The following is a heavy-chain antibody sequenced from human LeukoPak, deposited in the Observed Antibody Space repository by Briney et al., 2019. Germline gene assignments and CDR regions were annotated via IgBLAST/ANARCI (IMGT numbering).Heavy chain of an antibody. CDR1: GFTFSSYS. Sequence: PGGSLRLSCAASGFTFSSYSMNWVRQAPGKGLECVSSISSSSSYIYYTDSVKGRFTISRDNAKNSLYLQMNSLRAEDTAVYYCARMGRAAAAGKDWGQGTLVTVSS. D-gene: IGHD6-13*01. J-gene: IGHJ4*02. CDR2: ISSSSSYI. V-gene: IGHV3-21*01. CDR3: ARMGRAAAAGKD.